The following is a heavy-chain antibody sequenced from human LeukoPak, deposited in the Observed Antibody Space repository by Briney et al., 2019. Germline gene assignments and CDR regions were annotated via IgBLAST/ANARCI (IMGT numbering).Heavy chain of an antibody. CDR3: ARDQGGFDP. Sequence: PGGSLRLSCVASGFTFSRFEMNWVRQAPGKGLEWVSSISSSSSYIYYADSVKGRFTISRDNAKNSLYLQMNSLRAEDTAVYYCARDQGGFDPWGQGTLVTVSS. V-gene: IGHV3-21*01. D-gene: IGHD3-16*01. CDR1: GFTFSRFE. CDR2: ISSSSSYI. J-gene: IGHJ5*02.